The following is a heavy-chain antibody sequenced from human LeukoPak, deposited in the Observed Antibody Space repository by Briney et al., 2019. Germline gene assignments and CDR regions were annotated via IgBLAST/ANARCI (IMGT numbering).Heavy chain of an antibody. CDR2: ISSSSSYI. Sequence: GGSLRLSCAASGFTFSSYSMNWVRQAPGKGLEWVSSISSSSSYIYYADSVKGRFTISRDNAKNSLYLQMNSLRAEDTAVYYCARDWSSVRTTGTTYYYYYYYMDVWGKGTTVTVSS. J-gene: IGHJ6*03. V-gene: IGHV3-21*01. D-gene: IGHD1-1*01. CDR3: ARDWSSVRTTGTTYYYYYYYMDV. CDR1: GFTFSSYS.